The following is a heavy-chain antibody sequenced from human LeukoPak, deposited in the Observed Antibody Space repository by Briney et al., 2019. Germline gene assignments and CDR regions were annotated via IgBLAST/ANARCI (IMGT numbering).Heavy chain of an antibody. CDR2: IYTSGST. D-gene: IGHD3-22*01. Sequence: PSQTLSLTCTVSGGSISSGSYYWSWIRQPAGKGLEWIGRIYTSGSTNYNPSLKSRVTISVDTSKNQFSLKLSSVTAADTAVYYCARDYYDSSGYYYAFDYWGQGTLVTVSS. V-gene: IGHV4-61*02. J-gene: IGHJ4*02. CDR1: GGSISSGSYY. CDR3: ARDYYDSSGYYYAFDY.